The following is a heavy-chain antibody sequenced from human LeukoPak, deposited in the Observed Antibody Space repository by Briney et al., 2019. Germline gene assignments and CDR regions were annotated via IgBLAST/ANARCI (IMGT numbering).Heavy chain of an antibody. CDR2: IYHSGST. CDR1: GYSISSGYY. CDR3: AKGGYYVDY. V-gene: IGHV4-38-2*02. J-gene: IGHJ4*02. Sequence: SETLSLTCTVSGYSISSGYYWGWIRQPPGKGLEWIGSIYHSGSTYYNPSLKSRVTISVDTSKNQFSLKLSSVTAADTAVYYCAKGGYYVDYWGQGTLVTVSS. D-gene: IGHD3-10*01.